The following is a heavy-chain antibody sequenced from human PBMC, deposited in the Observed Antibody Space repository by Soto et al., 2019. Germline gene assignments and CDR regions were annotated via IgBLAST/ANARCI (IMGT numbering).Heavy chain of an antibody. CDR1: GFTFTSSA. Sequence: SCKASGFTFTSSAVQWVRQARGQRLEWIGWIGVGSGNRHYAQKFQERVTITRDMSTNTAYMELSSLRSEDTAKYYCAKGFRSLEWYSLAPFDYWGQGALVTVSS. V-gene: IGHV1-58*01. D-gene: IGHD3-3*01. J-gene: IGHJ4*02. CDR2: IGVGSGNR. CDR3: AKGFRSLEWYSLAPFDY.